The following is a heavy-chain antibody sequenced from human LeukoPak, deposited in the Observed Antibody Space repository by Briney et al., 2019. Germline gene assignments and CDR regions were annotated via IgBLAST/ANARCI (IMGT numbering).Heavy chain of an antibody. CDR2: ISYDGSNK. Sequence: GRSLRLSRAASGFTFSSYAMHWVRQAPGKGLEWVAVISYDGSNKYYADSVKGRFTISRDNSKNTLYLQMNSLRAEDTATYYCAKDLIGAVAGFDYWGQGTLVTVSS. J-gene: IGHJ4*02. CDR3: AKDLIGAVAGFDY. D-gene: IGHD6-19*01. CDR1: GFTFSSYA. V-gene: IGHV3-30-3*01.